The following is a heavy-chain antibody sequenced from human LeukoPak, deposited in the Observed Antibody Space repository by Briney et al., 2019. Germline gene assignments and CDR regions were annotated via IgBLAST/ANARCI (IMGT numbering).Heavy chain of an antibody. V-gene: IGHV1-69*06. D-gene: IGHD3-3*01. CDR3: ARDAHYDFWSGYYSSEPHFDY. CDR2: IIPIFGTA. CDR1: GGTFSSYA. J-gene: IGHJ4*02. Sequence: SVKVSCKASGGTFSSYAISWVRQAPGQGLEWMGGIIPIFGTANYAQKFQGRVTITADKSTSTAYMELSSLRSEDTAVYYCARDAHYDFWSGYYSSEPHFDYWGQGTLVTVSS.